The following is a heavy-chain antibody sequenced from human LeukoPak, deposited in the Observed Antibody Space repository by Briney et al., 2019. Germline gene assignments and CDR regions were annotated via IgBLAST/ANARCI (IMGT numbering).Heavy chain of an antibody. CDR1: GYSFTRYW. CDR3: ARGGAAYCGGDCYSGDY. J-gene: IGHJ4*02. CDR2: IYPGDSDT. Sequence: YLKISCKGSGYSFTRYWIAWVRQMHGKSLEWMGIIYPGDSDTRYSPSFQGQVTISADKSISTTYLQWSSLKASATAMYYCARGGAAYCGGDCYSGDYWGQGTLVTVSS. V-gene: IGHV5-51*01. D-gene: IGHD2-21*02.